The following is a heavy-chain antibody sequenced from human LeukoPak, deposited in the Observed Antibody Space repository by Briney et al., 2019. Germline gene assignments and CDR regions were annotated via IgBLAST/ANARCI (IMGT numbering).Heavy chain of an antibody. D-gene: IGHD3-3*01. Sequence: SETLSLTCTVSGGSISSYYWSWIRRPPGKGLEWIGYIYYSGSTNYNPSLKSRVTISVDTSKNQFSLKLSSVTAADTAVYYCAMTGGYDFWSGYHYYGMDVWGQGTTVTVSS. CDR1: GGSISSYY. CDR2: IYYSGST. CDR3: AMTGGYDFWSGYHYYGMDV. J-gene: IGHJ6*02. V-gene: IGHV4-59*08.